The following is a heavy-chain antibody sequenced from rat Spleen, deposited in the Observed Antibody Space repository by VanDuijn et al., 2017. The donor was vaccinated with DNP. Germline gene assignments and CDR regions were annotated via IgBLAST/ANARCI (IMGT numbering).Heavy chain of an antibody. D-gene: IGHD1-6*01. CDR3: SKDSYGYNFDY. CDR1: GFSLTSYG. Sequence: QVQLKESGPGLVQPSRTLSLTCTVSGFSLTSYGVSWVRQPPGKGLEWIAAISSGGDTHYNSALKSRLSISRDISESQVFLKVNSLQTADTAIYFCSKDSYGYNFDYWGQGVMVTVSS. V-gene: IGHV2S8*01. CDR2: ISSGGDT. J-gene: IGHJ2*01.